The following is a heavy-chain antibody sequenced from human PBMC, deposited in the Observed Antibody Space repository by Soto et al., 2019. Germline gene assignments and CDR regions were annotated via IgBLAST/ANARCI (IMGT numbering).Heavy chain of an antibody. CDR1: GFNFRNYD. Sequence: EVQLVESGGGLVQPGGSLRLSCEASGFNFRNYDMHSGRQGTGRGLAWVSGISAAGDPDYADSVEGRFTISRENAQNSCLLEMNSLRVGDTAVYYCARTDRDFYGLDVGGHGTTFIVSS. CDR3: ARTDRDFYGLDV. V-gene: IGHV3-13*05. CDR2: ISAAGDP. J-gene: IGHJ6*02.